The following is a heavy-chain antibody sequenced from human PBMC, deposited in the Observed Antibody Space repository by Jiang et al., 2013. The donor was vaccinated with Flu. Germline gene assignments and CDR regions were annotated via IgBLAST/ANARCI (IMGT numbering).Heavy chain of an antibody. CDR1: FTSYW. J-gene: IGHJ4*02. Sequence: FTSYWISWVRQMPGKGLEWMGRIDPSDSYTNYSPSFQGHVTISADKSISTAYLQWSSLKASDTAMYYCVRAEVIYCSGGSCYSYSEDYWGQGTLVTVSS. V-gene: IGHV5-10-1*01. CDR2: IDPSDSYT. CDR3: VRAEVIYCSGGSCYSYSEDY. D-gene: IGHD2-15*01.